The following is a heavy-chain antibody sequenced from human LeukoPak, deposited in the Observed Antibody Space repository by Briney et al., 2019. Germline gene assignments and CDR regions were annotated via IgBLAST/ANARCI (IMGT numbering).Heavy chain of an antibody. J-gene: IGHJ2*01. CDR1: GYTFTGYY. CDR3: ARAPREDIVLMALDL. V-gene: IGHV1-2*02. D-gene: IGHD2-8*01. CDR2: INPNSGGT. Sequence: ASVKVSCKASGYTFTGYYMHWVRQAPGQGLEWMGWINPNSGGTNYAQKFQGRVTMTRDTSISTAYMELSRLRSDDTAVYYCARAPREDIVLMALDLWGRGTLVTVSS.